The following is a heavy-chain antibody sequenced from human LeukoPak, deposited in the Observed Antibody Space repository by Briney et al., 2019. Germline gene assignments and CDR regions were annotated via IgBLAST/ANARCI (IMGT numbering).Heavy chain of an antibody. J-gene: IGHJ6*03. CDR3: ARGVFLGGPAANRPSNYYYYYMDV. V-gene: IGHV1-69*05. D-gene: IGHD2-2*01. CDR2: IIPIFGTA. Sequence: ASVKVSCKASGGTFSSYAISWVRQAPGQGLGWMGGIIPIFGTANYAQKFQGRVTITTDESTSTAYMELSSLRSEDTAVYCCARGVFLGGPAANRPSNYYYYYMDVWGKGTTVTVSS. CDR1: GGTFSSYA.